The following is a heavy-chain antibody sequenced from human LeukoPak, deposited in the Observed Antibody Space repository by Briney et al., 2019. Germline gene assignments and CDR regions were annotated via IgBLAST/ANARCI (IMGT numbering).Heavy chain of an antibody. CDR1: GGTFSSYA. V-gene: IGHV1-69*04. Sequence: SVKVSCKASGGTFSSYAISWVRQAPGQGLEWMGRIIPILGIANYAQKFQGRVTITADKSTSTAYMERSSLRSEDTAVYYCARDRYDSSGYYETYYYGMDVWGQGTTVTVSS. D-gene: IGHD3-22*01. J-gene: IGHJ6*02. CDR2: IIPILGIA. CDR3: ARDRYDSSGYYETYYYGMDV.